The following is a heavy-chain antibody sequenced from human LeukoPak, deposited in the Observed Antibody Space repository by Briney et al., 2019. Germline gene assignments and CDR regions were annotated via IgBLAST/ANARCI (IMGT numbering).Heavy chain of an antibody. CDR1: GFTFSSYW. CDR3: ARMYYYDSSGLTHDAFDI. V-gene: IGHV3-7*01. CDR2: IKQDGSEK. Sequence: PGGSLGLSCAASGFTFSSYWMSWVRQAPGKGLEWVANIKQDGSEKYYVDSVKGRFTISRDNAKNSLYLQMNSLRAEDTAVYYCARMYYYDSSGLTHDAFDIWGQGTMVTVSS. D-gene: IGHD3-22*01. J-gene: IGHJ3*02.